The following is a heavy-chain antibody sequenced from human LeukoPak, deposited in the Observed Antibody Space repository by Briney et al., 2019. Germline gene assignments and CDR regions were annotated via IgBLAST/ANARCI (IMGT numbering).Heavy chain of an antibody. D-gene: IGHD2-2*01. Sequence: ASVKVSCKASGYTFIGYYMHWVRQAPGQGLEWMGWINPNSGGTNYAQKFQGRVTMTRDTSISTAYMELSRLRSDDTAVYYCARGGGSSTSTKTPSNGDDPWGQGTLVTVSS. CDR1: GYTFIGYY. CDR2: INPNSGGT. V-gene: IGHV1-2*02. J-gene: IGHJ5*02. CDR3: ARGGGSSTSTKTPSNGDDP.